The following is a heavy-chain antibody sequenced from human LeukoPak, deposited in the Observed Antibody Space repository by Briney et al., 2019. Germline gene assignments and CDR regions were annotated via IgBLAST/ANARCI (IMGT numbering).Heavy chain of an antibody. Sequence: SETLSLTCAVSGASISSSYWWNWVRQPPGKGLEWIGDIYHSGSSNSNPSLKSRVTISIDKSKNQFSLNLHSVTAADTAVYYCARGKSGGSCYDYWGQGTLVTVSS. J-gene: IGHJ4*02. CDR2: IYHSGSS. CDR3: ARGKSGGSCYDY. V-gene: IGHV4-4*02. CDR1: GASISSSYW. D-gene: IGHD2-15*01.